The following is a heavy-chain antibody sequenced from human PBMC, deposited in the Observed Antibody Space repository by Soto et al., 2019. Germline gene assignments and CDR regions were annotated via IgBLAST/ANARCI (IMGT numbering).Heavy chain of an antibody. CDR3: ARSSWPFYFAY. CDR1: GFTFSNYW. V-gene: IGHV3-74*01. D-gene: IGHD2-2*01. CDR2: IYSDGSTT. J-gene: IGHJ4*02. Sequence: EVQLVESGGGLVQPGGSLRLSCAASGFTFSNYWMHWVRQAPGKGLVWVSHIYSDGSTTTYADSVKGRFTISRDNAKNTSYVQSNSPRAEDTAVYSCARSSWPFYFAYWRQGTLVTVSS.